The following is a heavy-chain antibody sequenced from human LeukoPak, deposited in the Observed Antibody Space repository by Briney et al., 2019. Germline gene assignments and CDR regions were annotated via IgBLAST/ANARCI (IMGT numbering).Heavy chain of an antibody. CDR2: KNPDGSEK. D-gene: IGHD3-16*01. Sequence: GGSLRLSCAASGFTFSSYSMNWVRQAPGKGLEWVANKNPDGSEKYSVDSVKGRFTISRDNAKNSLYLQMNSLRAEDTAVYYCARDRAYKSFDYWGQGTLVTVSS. CDR3: ARDRAYKSFDY. CDR1: GFTFSSYS. J-gene: IGHJ4*02. V-gene: IGHV3-7*01.